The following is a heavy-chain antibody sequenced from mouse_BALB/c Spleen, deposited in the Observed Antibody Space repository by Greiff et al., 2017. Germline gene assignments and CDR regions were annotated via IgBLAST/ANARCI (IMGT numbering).Heavy chain of an antibody. D-gene: IGHD2-10*02. CDR3: ARGYGNYLYAMDY. J-gene: IGHJ4*01. CDR1: GFTFSSYT. V-gene: IGHV5-17*02. CDR2: ISSGSSTI. Sequence: DVMLVESGGGLVQPGGSLKLSCAASGFTFSSYTMSWVRQTPEKGLEWVAYISSGSSTIYYADTVKGRFTISRDNPKNTLFLQMTSLRSEDTAMYYCARGYGNYLYAMDYWGQGTSVTVSS.